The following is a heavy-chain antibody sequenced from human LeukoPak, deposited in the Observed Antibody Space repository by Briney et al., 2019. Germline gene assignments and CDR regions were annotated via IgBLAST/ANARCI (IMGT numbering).Heavy chain of an antibody. V-gene: IGHV4-30-4*07. CDR1: GGSISSGAYS. CDR3: ARESYYYYYMDV. CDR2: IYYSGST. J-gene: IGHJ6*03. Sequence: SETLSLTCAVSGGSISSGAYSWSWIRQPPGKGLEWIGYIYYSGSTYYNPSLKSRITMSLDTSMNHFSLKLSSVTAADTAVYYCARESYYYYYMDVWGNGTTVTVSS.